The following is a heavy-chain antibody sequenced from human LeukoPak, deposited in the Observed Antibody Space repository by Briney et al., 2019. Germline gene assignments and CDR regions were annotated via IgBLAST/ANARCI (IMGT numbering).Heavy chain of an antibody. CDR2: VKGDGRTT. CDR3: ATGHSYGYDY. D-gene: IGHD5-18*01. CDR1: GLTLSDFW. J-gene: IGHJ4*02. V-gene: IGHV3-74*01. Sequence: PGGSLRLSCAASGLTLSDFWMHWVRQPPGKGLVWVALVKGDGRTTIYADSVKGRFTISRDNAKNTLYLQMSSLRADDSGVYYCATGHSYGYDYWGQGVLVTVSS.